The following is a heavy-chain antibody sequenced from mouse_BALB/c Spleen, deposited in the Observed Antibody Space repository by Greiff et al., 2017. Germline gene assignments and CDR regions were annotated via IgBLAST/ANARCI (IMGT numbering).Heavy chain of an antibody. J-gene: IGHJ4*01. D-gene: IGHD2-12*01. CDR3: ARGRRDAMDY. V-gene: IGHV2-2*02. CDR1: GFSLTSYG. CDR2: IWSGGST. Sequence: QVQLKESGPGLVQPSQSLSITCTVSGFSLTSYGVHWVRQSPGKGLEWLGVIWSGGSTDYNAAFISRLSISKDNSKSQVFFKMNSLQANDTAIYYCARGRRDAMDYWGQGTSVTVSS.